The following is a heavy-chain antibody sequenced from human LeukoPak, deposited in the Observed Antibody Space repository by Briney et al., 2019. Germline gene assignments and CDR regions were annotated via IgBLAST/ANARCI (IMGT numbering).Heavy chain of an antibody. V-gene: IGHV3-30*18. J-gene: IGHJ3*02. Sequence: GGSLRLFCAASGFTFDDYAMHWVRQAPGKGLEWVAVISYDGSNKYYADSVKGRFTISRDNSKNTLYLQMNSLRAEDTAVYYCAKDLRWLRLGSMDIWGQGTMVTVSS. CDR2: ISYDGSNK. CDR1: GFTFDDYA. D-gene: IGHD3-9*01. CDR3: AKDLRWLRLGSMDI.